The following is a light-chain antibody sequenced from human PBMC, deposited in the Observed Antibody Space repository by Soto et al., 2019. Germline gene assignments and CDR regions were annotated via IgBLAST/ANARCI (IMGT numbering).Light chain of an antibody. J-gene: IGLJ2*01. V-gene: IGLV4-69*01. CDR2: LNSDGSH. Sequence: QLVLTQSPSASASLGASVKLTCTLSSGHSNYAIAWHQQQSEKGPRYLMKLNSDGSHSKGDEIPDRFSGSSSGAERYLTISSLQSEDEADYYCQTWGSGIVVFGGWTKLTVL. CDR3: QTWGSGIVV. CDR1: SGHSNYA.